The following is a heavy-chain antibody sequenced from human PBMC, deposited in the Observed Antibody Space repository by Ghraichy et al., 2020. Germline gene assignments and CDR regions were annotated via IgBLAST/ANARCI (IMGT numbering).Heavy chain of an antibody. J-gene: IGHJ5*02. Sequence: GGSLRLSCAASGYTFSSYAMHWVRQAPGKGLEWVAAISYDGSHKFYTDSVKGRFTISRDNSKNTLYLQLNSLRTEDTAVYYCARAGIAVPGTRWFDPWGQGSLVTVSS. CDR3: ARAGIAVPGTRWFDP. CDR2: ISYDGSHK. V-gene: IGHV3-30-3*01. D-gene: IGHD6-19*01. CDR1: GYTFSSYA.